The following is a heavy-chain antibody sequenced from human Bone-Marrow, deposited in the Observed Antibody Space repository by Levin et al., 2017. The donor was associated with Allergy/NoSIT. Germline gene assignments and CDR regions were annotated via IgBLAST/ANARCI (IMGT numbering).Heavy chain of an antibody. J-gene: IGHJ4*02. CDR1: GFTFNDAW. Sequence: PGGSLRLSCAASGFTFNDAWMTWVRQAPGKGLEWVGRIKSKTDGGTIDYAAPVKGRVTISRDDSKNTLFLQLNSLKTEDSAVYFCTAVTAAGTLGYWGQGTLVTVSS. CDR3: TAVTAAGTLGY. CDR2: IKSKTDGGTI. V-gene: IGHV3-15*01. D-gene: IGHD6-13*01.